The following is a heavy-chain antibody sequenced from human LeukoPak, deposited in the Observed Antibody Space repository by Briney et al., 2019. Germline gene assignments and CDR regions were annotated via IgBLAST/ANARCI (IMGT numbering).Heavy chain of an antibody. J-gene: IGHJ3*02. V-gene: IGHV3-23*01. D-gene: IGHD2-15*01. CDR3: AKETVVVVAATPDAFDI. CDR2: IIGSGGST. CDR1: GFTFSSYA. Sequence: AGGSLRLSCAASGFTFSSYAMSWVRQAPGKGLEWVSGIIGSGGSTHYADSVKDRFTISRDNSKNTLYLQMNSLRAEDTAVYYCAKETVVVVAATPDAFDIWGQGTMVTVSS.